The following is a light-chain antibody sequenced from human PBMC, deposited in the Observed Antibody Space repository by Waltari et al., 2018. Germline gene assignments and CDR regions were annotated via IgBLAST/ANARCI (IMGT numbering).Light chain of an antibody. V-gene: IGKV3-11*01. CDR1: QSGWTS. J-gene: IGKJ1*01. CDR3: QQRRNWPLT. CDR2: DAS. Sequence: EIVLTQSPAILSFFPGERATLSCRARQSGWTSLAWYQQRPGQSPRLLINDASNRATGIPARFTGSGSETDFTLTISSLQPEDFAVYYYQQRRNWPLTFGQGTRVQI.